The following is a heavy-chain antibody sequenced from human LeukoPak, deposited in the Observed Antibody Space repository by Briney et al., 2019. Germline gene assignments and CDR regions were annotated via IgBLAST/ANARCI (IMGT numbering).Heavy chain of an antibody. CDR2: IKQDGSEK. CDR3: RNYCSSTSCYPTYYYYYMDV. Sequence: GGSLRLSCAASGFTFSSYWMSWVRQAPGKGLEWVANIKQDGSEKYYVDSVKGRFTISRDNAKNSLYLQMNSLRAEDTAVYYCRNYCSSTSCYPTYYYYYMDVWGKGTTVTVSS. J-gene: IGHJ6*03. V-gene: IGHV3-7*01. CDR1: GFTFSSYW. D-gene: IGHD2-2*01.